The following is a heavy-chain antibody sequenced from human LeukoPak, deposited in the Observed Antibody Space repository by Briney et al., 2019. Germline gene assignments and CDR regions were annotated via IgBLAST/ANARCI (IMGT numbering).Heavy chain of an antibody. CDR1: GGTFSSYA. D-gene: IGHD3-22*01. CDR3: ARDYRTYSSGSPGY. J-gene: IGHJ4*02. Sequence: VASVKVSCKASGGTFSSYAISWVRQAPGQGLEWMGGIIPIFGTANYAQKFQGRVTITADESTSTAYMELSSLRSEDTAVYYCARDYRTYSSGSPGYWGQGTLVTVSS. CDR2: IIPIFGTA. V-gene: IGHV1-69*13.